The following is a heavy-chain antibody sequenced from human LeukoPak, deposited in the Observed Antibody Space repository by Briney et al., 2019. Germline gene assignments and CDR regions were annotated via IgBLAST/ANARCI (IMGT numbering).Heavy chain of an antibody. Sequence: PSETLSLTCTVSGDSMSDYFWTWIRQPPGKGLEWIGRIYTSGSTNYNPSLKSRVTISVDTSKNQFSLKLSSVTAADTAVYYCARAVRDKYCYYMDVWGKGTTVTISS. V-gene: IGHV4-4*07. CDR3: ARAVRDKYCYYMDV. CDR2: IYTSGST. D-gene: IGHD3-10*02. CDR1: GDSMSDYF. J-gene: IGHJ6*03.